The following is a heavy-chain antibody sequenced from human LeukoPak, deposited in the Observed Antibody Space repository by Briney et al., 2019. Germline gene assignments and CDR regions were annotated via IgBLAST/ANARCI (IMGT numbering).Heavy chain of an antibody. CDR2: FSGDGGST. D-gene: IGHD6-13*01. Sequence: GGSLRLSCAASGFTSDDYAMKWVRQAPGKGLEWVSLFSGDGGSTYYADSVKGRFTITRDNSKNSLYLQMNSLRTEDTALYYCAKGIAAAGTSHFDYWGQGTLVTVSS. V-gene: IGHV3-43*02. CDR3: AKGIAAAGTSHFDY. J-gene: IGHJ4*02. CDR1: GFTSDDYA.